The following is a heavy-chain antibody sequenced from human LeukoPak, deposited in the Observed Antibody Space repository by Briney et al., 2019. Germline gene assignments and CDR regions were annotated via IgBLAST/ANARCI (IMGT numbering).Heavy chain of an antibody. J-gene: IGHJ4*02. V-gene: IGHV3-48*03. CDR3: APIITMVRGVYIDY. Sequence: GGSLRLSCAASGFTFSFYDMNWVRQAPGKGLEWVSYISSSGNTIYYADSVKGRFTISRDNAKNSLYLQMNSLRAEDTAVYYCAPIITMVRGVYIDYWGQGTLVTVSS. CDR1: GFTFSFYD. CDR2: ISSSGNTI. D-gene: IGHD3-10*01.